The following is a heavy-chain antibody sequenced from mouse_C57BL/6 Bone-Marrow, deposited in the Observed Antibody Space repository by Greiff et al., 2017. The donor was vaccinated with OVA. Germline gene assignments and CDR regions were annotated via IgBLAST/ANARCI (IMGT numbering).Heavy chain of an antibody. CDR1: GYTFTDYY. D-gene: IGHD5-1*01. Sequence: EVQLQQSGPELVKPGASVKISCKASGYTFTDYYMNRVKQSHGKSLEWIGDINPNNGGTSYNQKFKGKATLTVDKSSSTAYMELRSLTSEDSAVYYCARYLLRRWYFDVWGTGTTVTVSS. V-gene: IGHV1-26*01. CDR3: ARYLLRRWYFDV. J-gene: IGHJ1*03. CDR2: INPNNGGT.